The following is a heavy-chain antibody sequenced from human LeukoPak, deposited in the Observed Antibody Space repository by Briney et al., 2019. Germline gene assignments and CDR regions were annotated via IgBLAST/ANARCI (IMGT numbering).Heavy chain of an antibody. J-gene: IGHJ4*02. V-gene: IGHV3-23*01. Sequence: GGSLRLSCAASGFIFRKYVMSWVRQAPGKGLEWVSAISSSGASTYYADSVKGRFTISRDNSKNTLYLQMNSLRTEDTAVYYCAKVRGGVVPAASFDYWGQGTLVTVSS. CDR1: GFIFRKYV. D-gene: IGHD2-2*01. CDR3: AKVRGGVVPAASFDY. CDR2: ISSSGAST.